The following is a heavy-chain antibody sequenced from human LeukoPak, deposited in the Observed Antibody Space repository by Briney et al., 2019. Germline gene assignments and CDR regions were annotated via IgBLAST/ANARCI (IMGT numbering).Heavy chain of an antibody. CDR1: GYTLTELS. J-gene: IGHJ4*02. V-gene: IGHV1-24*01. CDR2: FDPEDGET. CDR3: ATDRSRRSLPFFDY. Sequence: ASVKVSCKVSGYTLTELSMHWVRQAPGKGLEWMGGFDPEDGETIYAQKFQGRVTMTEDTSTDTAYMELSSLRSEDTAVYYCATDRSRRSLPFFDYWGQGTLVTVSS.